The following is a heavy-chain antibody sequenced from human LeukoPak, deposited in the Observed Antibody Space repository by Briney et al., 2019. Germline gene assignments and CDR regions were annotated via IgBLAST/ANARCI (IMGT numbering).Heavy chain of an antibody. V-gene: IGHV3-30*03. Sequence: GGSLRLSCAASGFTFSSYGMHWVRQAPGKGLEWVAIISNDGSRKYYAHSVEGRFTISGDNSKNTLYLQMDGLRAEDTAVYYCARDRAWNYFDYWGQGTLVTVSS. J-gene: IGHJ4*02. CDR2: ISNDGSRK. D-gene: IGHD3-3*01. CDR1: GFTFSSYG. CDR3: ARDRAWNYFDY.